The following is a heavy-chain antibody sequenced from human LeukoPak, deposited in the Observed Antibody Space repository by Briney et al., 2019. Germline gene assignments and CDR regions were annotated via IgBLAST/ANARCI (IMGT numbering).Heavy chain of an antibody. CDR2: INTKGET. CDR1: GVSMSAYQ. V-gene: IGHV4-4*09. J-gene: IGHJ4*02. CDR3: ATSNDAKIAPFDH. D-gene: IGHD2-21*01. Sequence: PSETLSLTCTVSGVSMSAYQWSWVRQSPEKGLEWIGCINTKGETSYNPSLKSRVSTSVDTSKSQFSLRLTSVTAADTAVYYCATSNDAKIAPFDHWGQGAPVTVSS.